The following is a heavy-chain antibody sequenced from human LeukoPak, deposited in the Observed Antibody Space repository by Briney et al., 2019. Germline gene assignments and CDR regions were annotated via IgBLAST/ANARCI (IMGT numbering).Heavy chain of an antibody. Sequence: SETLSLTCTVSGGSISSYYWSWIRQPPGKGLEWIGYIYYSGSTNYNPSLKSRVTISVDTSKNQFSLKLSSVTAADTAVYYCAREGGDSSGYYHDYWGQGTLVTVSS. V-gene: IGHV4-59*12. CDR3: AREGGDSSGYYHDY. J-gene: IGHJ4*02. D-gene: IGHD3-22*01. CDR2: IYYSGST. CDR1: GGSISSYY.